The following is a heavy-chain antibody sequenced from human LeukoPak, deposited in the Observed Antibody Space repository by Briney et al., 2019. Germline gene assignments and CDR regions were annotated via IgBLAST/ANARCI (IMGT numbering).Heavy chain of an antibody. V-gene: IGHV3-64*01. CDR2: ISSNGGST. CDR1: GFTFSSYA. Sequence: GGSLRLSCAASGFTFSSYAMHWVRQAPGKGLEYVSAISSNGGSTYYANSVKGRFTISRDNSKNTLYLQMGSLRAEDTAVYYCAKDYSRYYYDSSGYFDYWGQGTLVTVSS. CDR3: AKDYSRYYYDSSGYFDY. D-gene: IGHD3-22*01. J-gene: IGHJ4*02.